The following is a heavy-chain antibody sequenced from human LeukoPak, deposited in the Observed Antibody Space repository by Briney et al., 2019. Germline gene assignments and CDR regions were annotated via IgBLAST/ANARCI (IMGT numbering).Heavy chain of an antibody. CDR3: ARGYDYVWGSYRAAPGY. D-gene: IGHD3-16*02. CDR2: INHSGST. CDR1: GGSFSGYY. Sequence: PSETLSLTCAVYGGSFSGYYWSWIRQPPGKGLEWIGEINHSGSTNYNPSLKSRVTISVDTSKNQFPLKLSSVTPADTAVYYCARGYDYVWGSYRAAPGYWGQGTLVTVSS. V-gene: IGHV4-34*01. J-gene: IGHJ4*02.